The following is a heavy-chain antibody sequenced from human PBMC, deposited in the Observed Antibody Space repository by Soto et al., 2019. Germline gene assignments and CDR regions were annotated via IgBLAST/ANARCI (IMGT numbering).Heavy chain of an antibody. D-gene: IGHD3-22*01. CDR2: IYYSGST. Sequence: SETLSLTCTVSGGSVSSGSYYWSWTRQPPGKGLEWIGYIYYSGSTNYNPSLKSRVTISVDTSKNQFSLKLSSVTAADTAVYYCAREYYYDSSGYSNDAFDIWGQGTMVTVSS. J-gene: IGHJ3*02. V-gene: IGHV4-61*01. CDR3: AREYYYDSSGYSNDAFDI. CDR1: GGSVSSGSYY.